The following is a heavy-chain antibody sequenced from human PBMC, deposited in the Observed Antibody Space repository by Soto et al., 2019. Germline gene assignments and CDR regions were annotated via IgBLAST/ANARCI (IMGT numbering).Heavy chain of an antibody. D-gene: IGHD3-10*01. V-gene: IGHV3-23*01. Sequence: VQLLDSGGGLVQPGGSLRLSCAASGFTFSGYALTWVRQAPGKGLEWVSAISGGGDATFYADSVKGRLTISRDNSKNTLYLQMNTLRAEDTAVYYCARKVSGSTGRPDLWYFDLWGRGTLVTVSS. CDR3: ARKVSGSTGRPDLWYFDL. CDR1: GFTFSGYA. J-gene: IGHJ2*01. CDR2: ISGGGDAT.